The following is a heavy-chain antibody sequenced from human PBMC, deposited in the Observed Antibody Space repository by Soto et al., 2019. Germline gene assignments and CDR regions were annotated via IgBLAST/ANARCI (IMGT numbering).Heavy chain of an antibody. D-gene: IGHD6-19*01. V-gene: IGHV3-33*01. CDR2: IWYDGSNK. Sequence: QVQLVESGGGVVQPGRSLRLSCAASGFTFSSYGMHWVRQAPGKGLEWVAVIWYDGSNKYYADSVKGRFTISRDNSKNTLYLQMNSLRAEDTAVYYCARDKSGAVAGTFDYWGQGTLVTVSS. J-gene: IGHJ4*02. CDR3: ARDKSGAVAGTFDY. CDR1: GFTFSSYG.